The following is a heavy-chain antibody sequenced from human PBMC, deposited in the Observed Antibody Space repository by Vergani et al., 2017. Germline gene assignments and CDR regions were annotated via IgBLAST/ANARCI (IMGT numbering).Heavy chain of an antibody. D-gene: IGHD1-26*01. CDR3: ATDRYSGSYSAGAFDI. Sequence: QLQLQESGPGLVKPSETLSLTCTVSGGSISSSSYYWGWIRQPPGKGLEWIGYIYYSGSTNSNPSLKSRVTISVDTSKNQFSLKLRSVTAADTAVYYCATDRYSGSYSAGAFDIWGQGTMVTVSS. V-gene: IGHV4-61*05. CDR1: GGSISSSSYY. J-gene: IGHJ3*02. CDR2: IYYSGST.